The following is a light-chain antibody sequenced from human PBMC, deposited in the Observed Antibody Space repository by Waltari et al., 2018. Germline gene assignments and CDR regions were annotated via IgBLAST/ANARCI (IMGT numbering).Light chain of an antibody. CDR2: DVN. CDR3: TSYTSRHTLV. CDR1: SLDVGGYDF. J-gene: IGLJ1*01. Sequence: QSALTQPASVSGSPGQSITISCTGSSLDVGGYDFVSWYPQHPGKAPKVVIFDVNNRPSGVSERVSGSESGNTASLTISGLQAEDEGDYYCTSYTSRHTLVFGGGTKVTVL. V-gene: IGLV2-14*01.